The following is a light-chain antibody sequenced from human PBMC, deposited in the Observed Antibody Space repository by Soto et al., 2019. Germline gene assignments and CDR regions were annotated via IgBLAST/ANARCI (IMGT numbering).Light chain of an antibody. Sequence: DLEMTPPPDSLAVSLGPTSTIRCKSSQTVLYSSNNKNYLAWYQQKPGQPPKLLIYWASTRESGVPDRFSGSGSGTDFTLTISSLQAEDVAIYYCQQYYITPITFGQVTLLETK. CDR1: QTVLYSSNNKNY. CDR2: WAS. V-gene: IGKV4-1*01. J-gene: IGKJ5*01. CDR3: QQYYITPIT.